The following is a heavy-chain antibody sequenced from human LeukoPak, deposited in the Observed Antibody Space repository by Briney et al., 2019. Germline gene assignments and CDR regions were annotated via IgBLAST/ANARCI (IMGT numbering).Heavy chain of an antibody. V-gene: IGHV3-21*01. J-gene: IGHJ4*02. CDR2: ISSSSSYI. CDR3: ARLYRGETRDQGY. Sequence: GGSLRLSCAASGFTFSSYGMHWVRQAPGKGLEWVSSISSSSSYIYYADSVKGRFTISRDNAKNSLYLQMNSLRAEDTAVYYCARLYRGETRDQGYWGQGTLVTVSS. D-gene: IGHD3-16*01. CDR1: GFTFSSYG.